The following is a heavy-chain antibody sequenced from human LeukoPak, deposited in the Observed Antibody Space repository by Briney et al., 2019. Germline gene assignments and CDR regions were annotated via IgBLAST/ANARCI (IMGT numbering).Heavy chain of an antibody. J-gene: IGHJ3*02. Sequence: SETLSLTCTVSGGSISSSSYYWGWIRQPPGKGLEWIGSIYYSGSTYYNPSLKSQVTISVDTSKNQFSLKLSSVTAADTAVYYCARRIGGAFDIWGQGTMVTVSS. CDR2: IYYSGST. CDR3: ARRIGGAFDI. D-gene: IGHD2-15*01. V-gene: IGHV4-39*01. CDR1: GGSISSSSYY.